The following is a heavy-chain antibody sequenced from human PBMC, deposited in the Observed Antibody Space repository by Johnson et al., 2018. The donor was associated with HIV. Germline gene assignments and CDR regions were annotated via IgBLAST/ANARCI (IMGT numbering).Heavy chain of an antibody. V-gene: IGHV3-7*03. J-gene: IGHJ3*02. CDR2: IKQAGREK. D-gene: IGHD5-12*01. CDR3: ARGGLTAFDI. Sequence: MLLVESGGGVVQPGGSLRLSCAACGFTFSSYWMSWVRQAPGTGLEWVAHIKQAGREKYYADSVKGRFTTSRDNAKNTMDLQMNSLRTEDTAVYYCARGGLTAFDIWGQGTMVTVSS. CDR1: GFTFSSYW.